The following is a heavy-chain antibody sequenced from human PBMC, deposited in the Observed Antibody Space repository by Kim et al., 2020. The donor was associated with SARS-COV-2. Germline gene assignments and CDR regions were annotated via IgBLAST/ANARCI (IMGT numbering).Heavy chain of an antibody. CDR1: GYTFTGYY. CDR2: INPNSGGT. J-gene: IGHJ5*02. CDR3: ARDRRYCSSTSCYADSLGVLDP. V-gene: IGHV1-2*06. Sequence: ASVKVSCKASGYTFTGYYMHWVRQAPGQGLEWMGRINPNSGGTNYAQKFQGRVTMTRDTSISTAYMELSRLRSDDTAVYYCARDRRYCSSTSCYADSLGVLDPWGQGTLVTVSS. D-gene: IGHD2-2*01.